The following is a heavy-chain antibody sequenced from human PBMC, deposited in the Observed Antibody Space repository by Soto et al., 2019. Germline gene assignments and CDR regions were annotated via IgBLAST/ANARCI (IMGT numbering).Heavy chain of an antibody. J-gene: IGHJ4*02. CDR3: ARETRYDFWSGYLVY. Sequence: GGSLRLSCAASGFTFSSYGMHWVRQAPGKGLEWVAVIWYDGSNKYYADSVKGRFTISRDNSKNTLYLQMNSLRAEDTAVYYCARETRYDFWSGYLVYWGQGTLVTVS. CDR2: IWYDGSNK. V-gene: IGHV3-33*01. CDR1: GFTFSSYG. D-gene: IGHD3-3*01.